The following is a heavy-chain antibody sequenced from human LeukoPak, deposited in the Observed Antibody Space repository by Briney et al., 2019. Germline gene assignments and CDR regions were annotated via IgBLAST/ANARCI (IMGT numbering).Heavy chain of an antibody. D-gene: IGHD1-14*01. CDR1: GFTFSSYG. V-gene: IGHV3-33*01. J-gene: IGHJ4*02. CDR2: MWYDGSNK. CDR3: AMNQSYFDY. Sequence: PGGSLRLSCAASGFTFSSYGMHWVRQAPGKGLEWVAVMWYDGSNKFYADSVKGRFTISRDNSKNTLYLQMNSLRAEDTAVYYCAMNQSYFDYWGQGTLVTVSS.